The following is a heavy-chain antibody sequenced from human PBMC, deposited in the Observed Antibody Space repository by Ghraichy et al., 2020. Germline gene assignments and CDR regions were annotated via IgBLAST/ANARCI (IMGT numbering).Heavy chain of an antibody. V-gene: IGHV1-46*01. J-gene: IGHJ4*02. CDR3: AREEGGGKHDH. CDR1: GSSFIVYF. CDR2: INLSTGGT. D-gene: IGHD4-23*01. Sequence: ASVKVSCKASGSSFIVYFIHWVRQAPGQGLEWMGVINLSTGGTRYAQKFQGRVTMARDTSTSTVYMELSSLRYDDTAIYFCAREEGGGKHDHWGQGTLVAVSS.